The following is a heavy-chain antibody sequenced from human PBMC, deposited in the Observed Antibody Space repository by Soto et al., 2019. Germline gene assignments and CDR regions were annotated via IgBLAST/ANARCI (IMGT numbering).Heavy chain of an antibody. CDR1: GGTFSSYA. CDR2: IIPIFGTA. V-gene: IGHV1-69*06. D-gene: IGHD2-2*01. J-gene: IGHJ6*02. CDR3: ARGGGDIVVVPAATALWYYGMDV. Sequence: QVQLVQSGAEVKKPGSSVKVSCKASGGTFSSYAISWVRQAPGQGLEWMGGIIPIFGTANYAQKFQGRVTITADKSTSTAYMELSSLRSEDTAVYYCARGGGDIVVVPAATALWYYGMDVWGQGTTFTVSS.